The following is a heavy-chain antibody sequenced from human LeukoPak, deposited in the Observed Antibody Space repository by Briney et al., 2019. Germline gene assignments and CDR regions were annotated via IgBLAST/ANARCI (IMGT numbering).Heavy chain of an antibody. J-gene: IGHJ4*02. V-gene: IGHV4-4*07. Sequence: PSETLSLTCTVSGGSINTYYWSWIRQPAGKGLEWIGRIYSSGTTHYNPSLKSRVTMSVDTSKNQCSLKLSSVTAADTAVYYCARDRSMRRYFAQYYFDYWGQGTLVTVSS. D-gene: IGHD3-9*01. CDR2: IYSSGTT. CDR3: ARDRSMRRYFAQYYFDY. CDR1: GGSINTYY.